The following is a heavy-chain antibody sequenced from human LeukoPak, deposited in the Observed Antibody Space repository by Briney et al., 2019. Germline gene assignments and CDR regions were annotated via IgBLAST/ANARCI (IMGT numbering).Heavy chain of an antibody. Sequence: SETLSLTCTVSGGSISSYYWSWIRQPPGKGLEWIGYIYYSGSTNYNPSLKSRVTISVDTSKNQLSLKLSSVTAADTAVYYCARDRAGSSWPYFDYWGQGTLVTVSS. CDR1: GGSISSYY. V-gene: IGHV4-59*01. CDR3: ARDRAGSSWPYFDY. CDR2: IYYSGST. D-gene: IGHD6-13*01. J-gene: IGHJ4*02.